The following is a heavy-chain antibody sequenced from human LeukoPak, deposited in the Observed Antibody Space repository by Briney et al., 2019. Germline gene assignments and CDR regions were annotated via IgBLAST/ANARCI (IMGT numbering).Heavy chain of an antibody. V-gene: IGHV4-59*11. Sequence: SETLSLTCTVSGGSISSHYWSWIRQPPGKGLEWIGYIYYSGSTNYNPSLKSRVTISVDTSKNQFSLKLSSVTAADTAVYYCVRDVGGSGWFDSWGQGTLVTVSS. CDR1: GGSISSHY. J-gene: IGHJ5*01. CDR3: VRDVGGSGWFDS. CDR2: IYYSGST. D-gene: IGHD1-26*01.